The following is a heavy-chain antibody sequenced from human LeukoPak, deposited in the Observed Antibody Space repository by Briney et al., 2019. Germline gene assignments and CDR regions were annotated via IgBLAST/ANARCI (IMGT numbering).Heavy chain of an antibody. V-gene: IGHV1-46*01. Sequence: GASVKVSCKASGYTFTSYYMHWVRQAPGQGLEWMGIINPSGGSTSYAQKFQGRVTMTRNTSISTAYMELSSLRSEDTAVYYCARVSKAYYYDSSLAYWGQGTLVTVSS. CDR3: ARVSKAYYYDSSLAY. CDR1: GYTFTSYY. J-gene: IGHJ4*02. CDR2: INPSGGST. D-gene: IGHD3-22*01.